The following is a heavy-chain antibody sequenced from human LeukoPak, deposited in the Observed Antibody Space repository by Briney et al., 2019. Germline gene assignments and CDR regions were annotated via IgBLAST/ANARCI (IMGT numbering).Heavy chain of an antibody. J-gene: IGHJ6*03. CDR2: VHPNTGNT. V-gene: IGHV1-8*01. Sequence: VASVKVSCKISGYIFTTHEIFWVRQAAGQGLEWMGWVHPNTGNTDYAQKFQGRISMTRDTSIDTAYLDLGSLTSEDTAVYYCARRSRAFYMDVWGTGTEVTVSS. CDR3: ARRSRAFYMDV. CDR1: GYIFTTHE.